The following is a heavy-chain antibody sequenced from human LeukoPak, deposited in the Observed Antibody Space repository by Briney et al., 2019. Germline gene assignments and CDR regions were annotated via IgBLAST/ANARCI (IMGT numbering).Heavy chain of an antibody. Sequence: GGSLRLSCAASGFTFSSYGMHWVRQAPGKGLEWVAVISYDGSNKYYADSVKGRFTISGDNSKNTLYLQMNSLRAEDTAVYYCAKEASAAGYYFDYWGQGTLVTVSA. CDR3: AKEASAAGYYFDY. J-gene: IGHJ4*02. CDR2: ISYDGSNK. CDR1: GFTFSSYG. V-gene: IGHV3-30*18. D-gene: IGHD6-13*01.